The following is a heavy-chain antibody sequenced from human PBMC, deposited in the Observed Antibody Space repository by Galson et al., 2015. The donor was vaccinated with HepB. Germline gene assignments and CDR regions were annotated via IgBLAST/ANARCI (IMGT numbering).Heavy chain of an antibody. CDR3: ARRDLVGATRSWGTFDS. Sequence: SLRLSCAASGFTLSTYPMNWVRQAPGKGLEWVSTISTTTATTYHADSVQGRFTISRDQSKNTLYLQMNGLRAEDTAVYYCARRDLVGATRSWGTFDSWGQGTMVTVS. V-gene: IGHV3-23*01. J-gene: IGHJ3*02. CDR1: GFTLSTYP. CDR2: ISTTTATT. D-gene: IGHD1-26*01.